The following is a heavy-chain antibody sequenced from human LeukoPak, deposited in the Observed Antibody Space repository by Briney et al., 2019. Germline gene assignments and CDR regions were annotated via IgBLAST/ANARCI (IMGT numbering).Heavy chain of an antibody. Sequence: SVKVSCKASGGTFSSYAISWVRQAPGQGLEWMGGITPIFGTANYAQEFQGRVTITADESTSTAYMELSSLRSEDTAVYYCARRYYYDSSGYYYVYWGQGTLVTVSS. CDR3: ARRYYYDSSGYYYVY. CDR1: GGTFSSYA. V-gene: IGHV1-69*13. CDR2: ITPIFGTA. J-gene: IGHJ4*02. D-gene: IGHD3-22*01.